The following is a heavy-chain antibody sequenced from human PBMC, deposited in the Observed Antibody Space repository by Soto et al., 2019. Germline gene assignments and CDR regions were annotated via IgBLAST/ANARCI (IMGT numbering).Heavy chain of an antibody. J-gene: IGHJ4*02. Sequence: EVQLLESGGGLVQPGGSLRLSCAASGFTFSSYAMSWVRQAPGKGLEWVSAISGSGGSTYYADSVKGRFTISRDNSKNALYRPMNSLRAEDTAVYYWANGGGSSSGESDYWGQGTLVTVSS. CDR3: ANGGGSSSGESDY. D-gene: IGHD6-6*01. V-gene: IGHV3-23*01. CDR2: ISGSGGST. CDR1: GFTFSSYA.